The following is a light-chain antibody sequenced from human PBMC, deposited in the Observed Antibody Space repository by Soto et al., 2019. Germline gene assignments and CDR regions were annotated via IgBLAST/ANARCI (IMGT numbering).Light chain of an antibody. CDR3: SSYTSSSTLYV. V-gene: IGLV2-14*01. Sequence: QSVLSQPASVSGSPGQSITISCTGTSSDVGGYDYVSWYQLHPGKAPKLMVFEVNNRPSGVSNRFSGSKSGNTASLTISGLQAEDEADYYCSSYTSSSTLYVFGTGTKVTVL. J-gene: IGLJ1*01. CDR1: SSDVGGYDY. CDR2: EVN.